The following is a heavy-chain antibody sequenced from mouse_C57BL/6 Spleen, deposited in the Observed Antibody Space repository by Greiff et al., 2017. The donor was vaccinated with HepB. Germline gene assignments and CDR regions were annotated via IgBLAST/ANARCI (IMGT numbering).Heavy chain of an antibody. J-gene: IGHJ1*03. Sequence: QVQLQQSGPELVKPGASVKISCKASGYAFSSSWMNWVKQRPGKGLEWIGRIYPGDGDTNYNGKFKGKATLTADKSSSTAYMQLSSLTSEDAAVYFCAREGHYYGSSYGYFDVWGTGTTVTVSS. CDR1: GYAFSSSW. CDR2: IYPGDGDT. D-gene: IGHD1-1*01. V-gene: IGHV1-82*01. CDR3: AREGHYYGSSYGYFDV.